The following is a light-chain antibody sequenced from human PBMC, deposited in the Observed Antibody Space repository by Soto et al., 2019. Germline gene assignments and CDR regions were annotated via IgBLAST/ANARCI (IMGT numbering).Light chain of an antibody. CDR2: EVS. CDR1: SSDVGGYNY. V-gene: IGLV2-14*01. Sequence: QSVLTQPASVSGSPGQSITISCTGTSSDVGGYNYVSWLQQHPGKAPKLMIYEVSNRPSGISNRFSGSKSGNTASLTISGLQAEDEADYYCSAYTSTTTLEVFGTGTKVTVL. J-gene: IGLJ1*01. CDR3: SAYTSTTTLEV.